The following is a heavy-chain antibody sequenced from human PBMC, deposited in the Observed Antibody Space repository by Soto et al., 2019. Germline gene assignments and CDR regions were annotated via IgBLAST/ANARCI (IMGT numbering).Heavy chain of an antibody. V-gene: IGHV3-15*07. CDR3: ASYRDSSGLRRYDY. CDR2: IKSKAHGGTT. D-gene: IGHD3-22*01. Sequence: EVQLEESGGGLIKPGESLTLSCAASDFILSDAWMKWVRQAPGKGLEWVGRIKSKAHGGTTDYAAPLKGRFTILREDTKTTLYRQMNSLQTEDKAMYYCASYRDSSGLRRYDYWGQGALVTVSS. J-gene: IGHJ4*02. CDR1: DFILSDAW.